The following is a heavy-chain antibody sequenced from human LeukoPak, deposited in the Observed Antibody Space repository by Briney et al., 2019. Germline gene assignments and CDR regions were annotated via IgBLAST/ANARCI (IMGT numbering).Heavy chain of an antibody. D-gene: IGHD3-3*01. CDR3: ARDSYDFWSGSASGMDV. CDR2: ISAYNGNT. V-gene: IGHV1-18*01. Sequence: ASVKVSCKASGYTFTSYGISWVRRAPGQGLEWLGWISAYNGNTNYAQKLQGRVTMTTDTSTSTAYMELRSLRSDDTAVYYCARDSYDFWSGSASGMDVWGQGTTVTVSS. CDR1: GYTFTSYG. J-gene: IGHJ6*02.